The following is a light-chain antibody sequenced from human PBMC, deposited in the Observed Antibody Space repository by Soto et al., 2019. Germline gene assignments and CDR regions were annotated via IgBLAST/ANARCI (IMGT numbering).Light chain of an antibody. CDR2: GVS. CDR3: SSYTSSYIWL. J-gene: IGLJ3*02. V-gene: IGLV2-14*01. Sequence: QSALTQPASASGSPGQSITISCTGTSSDIGSHNFVSWHQQHSGKAPKFIIYGVSNWPSGVSNRLSGSKSGNTASLTISGLPADDEADYYCSSYTSSYIWLFGGGTKVTV. CDR1: SSDIGSHNF.